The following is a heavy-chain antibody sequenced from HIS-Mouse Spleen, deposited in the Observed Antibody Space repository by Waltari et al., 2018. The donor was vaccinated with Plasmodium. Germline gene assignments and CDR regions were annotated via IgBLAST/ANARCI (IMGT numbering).Heavy chain of an antibody. CDR1: GFTVSSHS. D-gene: IGHD5-18*01. V-gene: IGHV3-66*01. J-gene: IGHJ4*02. Sequence: EVQLVESGGGLVQPGGSLRLSCAASGFTVSSHSMSWVRQAPGKGLEWVSVIYSGGSTYYADSVKGRFTISRDNSKNTLYLQMNSLRAEDTAVYYCARLGIPYVDTAMAVGYWGQGTLVTVSS. CDR2: IYSGGST. CDR3: ARLGIPYVDTAMAVGY.